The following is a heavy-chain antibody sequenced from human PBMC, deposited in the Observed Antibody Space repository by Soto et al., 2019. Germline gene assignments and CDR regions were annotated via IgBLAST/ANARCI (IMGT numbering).Heavy chain of an antibody. CDR1: GDSVTSGNYY. J-gene: IGHJ5*01. CDR2: IYYSGNT. Sequence: SETLSLTCTVSGDSVTSGNYYWSWIRQPPGKGLEWIGYIYYSGNTNYSPSLKSRVTMSLDRSNNQFSLNLSSVTAADTAVYYCARNTVDKSMIYWFDPWGQGILVTVSS. CDR3: ARNTVDKSMIYWFDP. V-gene: IGHV4-61*01. D-gene: IGHD5-18*01.